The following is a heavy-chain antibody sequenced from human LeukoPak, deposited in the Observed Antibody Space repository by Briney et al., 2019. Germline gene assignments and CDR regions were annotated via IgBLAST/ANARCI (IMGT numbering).Heavy chain of an antibody. D-gene: IGHD5-18*01. Sequence: PSQTLSLTCTVSGGSISSGSYYWSWIRQPAGKGLEWIGRIYTSGSTNYNPSLKSRVTISVDTSKNQFSLKLSSVTAADTAVYYCAREWDDTAMAGYYFNYWGQGTLVTVSS. CDR1: GGSISSGSYY. V-gene: IGHV4-61*02. J-gene: IGHJ4*02. CDR2: IYTSGST. CDR3: AREWDDTAMAGYYFNY.